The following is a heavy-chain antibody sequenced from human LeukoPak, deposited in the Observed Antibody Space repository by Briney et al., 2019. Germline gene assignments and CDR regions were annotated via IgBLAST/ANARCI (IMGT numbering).Heavy chain of an antibody. CDR3: AKESAMVRGVIDY. CDR1: GGSISSYY. CDR2: IYYSGST. D-gene: IGHD3-10*01. Sequence: PSETLSLTCTVSGGSISSYYWSWIRQPPGKGLEWIGYIYYSGSTNYNPSLKSRVTISVDTSKSQFSLKLSSVTAADTAAYYCAKESAMVRGVIDYWGQGTLVTVSS. J-gene: IGHJ4*02. V-gene: IGHV4-59*01.